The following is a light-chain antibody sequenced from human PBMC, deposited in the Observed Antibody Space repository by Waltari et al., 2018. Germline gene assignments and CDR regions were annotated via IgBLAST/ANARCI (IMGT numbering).Light chain of an antibody. CDR3: SSRNGRANQVV. CDR2: GKD. J-gene: IGLJ3*02. Sequence: SSELTQDPGVSVALGQTIRFTCQGDSLRTSYASWYQLKPGQAPVLVINGKDKRPSGIPDRSPGYRSGTTSSLTITGAQAEDEADYYCSSRNGRANQVVFAGGTKVTVL. V-gene: IGLV3-19*01. CDR1: SLRTSY.